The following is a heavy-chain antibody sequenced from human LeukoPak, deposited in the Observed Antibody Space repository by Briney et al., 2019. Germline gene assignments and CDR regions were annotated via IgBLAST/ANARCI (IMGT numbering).Heavy chain of an antibody. CDR1: GFTFSSFG. V-gene: IGHV3-30*02. J-gene: IGHJ6*03. D-gene: IGHD5-12*01. Sequence: PGGSLRLSCAASGFTFSSFGMYWVRQAPGKGLEWVAFIRYDGSNKYYADSVKGRFTISRDNSKNTLYLQMKSLRAEDTAGYYCAKGGGYEAQYYYYYLDVWGKGTTVTISS. CDR2: IRYDGSNK. CDR3: AKGGGYEAQYYYYYLDV.